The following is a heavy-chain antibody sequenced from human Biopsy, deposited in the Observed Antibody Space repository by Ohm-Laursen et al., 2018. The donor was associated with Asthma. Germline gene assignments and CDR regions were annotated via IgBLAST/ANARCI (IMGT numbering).Heavy chain of an antibody. D-gene: IGHD5-18*01. Sequence: SLRLSCAAAGFTFSSYIMNWVRQAPGGGREWVAYMSRSSSTIYYAASVNGRFTISRDNAKNSLYLQMNSLRDENTAVYYCARFKRGYSYGYAGVFDYWGQGTLVTVSS. V-gene: IGHV3-48*02. J-gene: IGHJ4*02. CDR3: ARFKRGYSYGYAGVFDY. CDR1: GFTFSSYI. CDR2: MSRSSSTI.